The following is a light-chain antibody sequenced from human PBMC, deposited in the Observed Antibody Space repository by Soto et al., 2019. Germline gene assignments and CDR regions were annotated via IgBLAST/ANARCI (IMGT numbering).Light chain of an antibody. CDR2: GAS. V-gene: IGKV3-15*01. J-gene: IGKJ3*01. CDR3: QQYNTWPFT. Sequence: ERVMTQSPATLSVSPGERATLSCRASQTIFTHLAWYQQKAGQAPRLLIYGASTRATDIPDRFSGSGSGTEFPLTISRLQSEDFAVYCCQQYNTWPFTFGPGNKVDSK. CDR1: QTIFTH.